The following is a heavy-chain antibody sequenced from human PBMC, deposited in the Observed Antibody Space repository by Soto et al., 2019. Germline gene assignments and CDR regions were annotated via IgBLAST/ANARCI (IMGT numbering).Heavy chain of an antibody. D-gene: IGHD6-19*01. CDR3: ARGSTAVAGAFDY. Sequence: ASVKVSCKASGYTFTGYYMHWVRQAPGQGLEWMGWINPNSGGTNYAQKFQGWVTMTRDTSISTAYMELSRLRSDDTAVYYCARGSTAVAGAFDYWGQGTLVTVPQ. V-gene: IGHV1-2*04. CDR2: INPNSGGT. J-gene: IGHJ4*02. CDR1: GYTFTGYY.